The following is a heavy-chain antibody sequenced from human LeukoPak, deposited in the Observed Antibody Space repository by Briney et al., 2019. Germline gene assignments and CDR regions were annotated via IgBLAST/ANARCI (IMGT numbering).Heavy chain of an antibody. V-gene: IGHV4-59*01. CDR3: ARAETLAAIYFDF. CDR2: IFYSGVT. Sequence: SETLSLTCSVSGGSISPYYWSWIRQPPGKGLEWIVYIFYSGVTTYNPSLKSRVSISLDSPKNQFFLRLTSVTAADTAMYYCARAETLAAIYFDFWGQGRLVTVSS. J-gene: IGHJ4*02. CDR1: GGSISPYY. D-gene: IGHD6-25*01.